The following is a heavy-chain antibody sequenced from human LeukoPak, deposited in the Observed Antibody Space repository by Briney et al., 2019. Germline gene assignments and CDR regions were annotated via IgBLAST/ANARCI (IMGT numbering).Heavy chain of an antibody. D-gene: IGHD6-25*01. CDR3: ANGLHYYYGMDV. V-gene: IGHV3-23*01. J-gene: IGHJ6*02. CDR2: ISGSGGST. CDR1: GFTFSSYA. Sequence: PGGSLRLSCAASGFTFSSYAMSWVRQAPGKGLEWVSAISGSGGSTYYADSVKGRFTISRDNSKNTLYLQMNSLRAEDTAVYYCANGLHYYYGMDVWGQGTTVTVSS.